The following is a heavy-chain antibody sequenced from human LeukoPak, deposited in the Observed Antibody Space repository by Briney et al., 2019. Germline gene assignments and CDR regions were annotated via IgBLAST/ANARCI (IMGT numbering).Heavy chain of an antibody. V-gene: IGHV3-66*02. J-gene: IGHJ4*02. Sequence: GGSLRLSCAASGFTVSSNYMSWVRRAPGKGLEWVSVIYSGGSTYYADSVKGRFTISRDNSKNTLYLQMNSLRAEDTAVYYCARAQQWLTFDYWGQGTLVTVSS. D-gene: IGHD6-19*01. CDR1: GFTVSSNY. CDR2: IYSGGST. CDR3: ARAQQWLTFDY.